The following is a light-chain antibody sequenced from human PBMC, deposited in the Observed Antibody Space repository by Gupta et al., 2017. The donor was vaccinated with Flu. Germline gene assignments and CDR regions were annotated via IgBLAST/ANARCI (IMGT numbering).Light chain of an antibody. J-gene: IGKJ5*01. CDR2: DES. Sequence: WYQQKPGKAPNLLIYDESHWDLGVPSRFSGSGSGTDFTFTISNGQPEDIANYYCQQQDALPHTFGQGTQVEIK. V-gene: IGKV1-33*01. CDR3: QQQDALPHT.